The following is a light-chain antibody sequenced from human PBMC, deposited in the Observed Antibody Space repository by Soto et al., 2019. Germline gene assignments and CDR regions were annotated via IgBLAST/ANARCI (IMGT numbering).Light chain of an antibody. Sequence: SELTQPGSGSRPPGPSHTISSTGTSSDVGGYNYVSWYKQYPGKVPKLMIYDVTKRPSGVPDRFSGSKSGNTASLTISGLQAEDEADYYSCSHAGSYTYVFGTGTKVTVL. CDR2: DVT. J-gene: IGLJ1*01. CDR1: SSDVGGYNY. CDR3: CSHAGSYTYV. V-gene: IGLV2-11*01.